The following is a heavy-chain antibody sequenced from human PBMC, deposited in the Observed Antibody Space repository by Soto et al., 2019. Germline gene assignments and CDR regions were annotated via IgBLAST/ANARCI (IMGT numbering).Heavy chain of an antibody. D-gene: IGHD3-10*01. J-gene: IGHJ6*02. CDR2: INGGGGST. CDR3: ARDTMVRGFYYYYGMDV. CDR1: RSTFSSYA. Sequence: PGGSLRLSCAASRSTFSSYAMGWVRRAPGKGLEWVSTINGGGGSTYYADSVKGRFTISRDNSKNTLYLQMNSLRAEDTAVYYCARDTMVRGFYYYYGMDVWGQGTTVTVSS. V-gene: IGHV3-23*01.